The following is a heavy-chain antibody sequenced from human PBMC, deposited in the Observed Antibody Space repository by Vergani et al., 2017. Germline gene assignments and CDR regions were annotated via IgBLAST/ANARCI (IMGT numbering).Heavy chain of an antibody. CDR1: FDSIRNLY. CDR3: ARGRFDWTSYYYYYMDV. V-gene: IGHV4-59*11. D-gene: IGHD3-9*01. Sequence: QVQLQESGPGLVKSSETLSLTCSVSFDSIRNLYCNWIRQPPGKGLEWIGSIHYSENTNYNPSLKTRVTISVDTSKNQFSLTLTSVTAADTAVYYCARGRFDWTSYYYYYMDVWGKGTTVTVSS. J-gene: IGHJ6*03. CDR2: IHYSENT.